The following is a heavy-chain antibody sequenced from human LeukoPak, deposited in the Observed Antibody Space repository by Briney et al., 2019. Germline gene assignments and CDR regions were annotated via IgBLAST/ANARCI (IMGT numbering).Heavy chain of an antibody. CDR2: ISAYNGNT. D-gene: IGHD2-2*01. J-gene: IGHJ4*02. Sequence: ASVKVSCKASGYTFTSYGISWVRQAPGQGLEWMGWISAYNGNTNYAQKLQGRVTMTTDTSTSRAYMELRSLRSDDTAVYYCARCLGYCSSTSCYVGRCFDYWGQGTLVTVSS. V-gene: IGHV1-18*01. CDR1: GYTFTSYG. CDR3: ARCLGYCSSTSCYVGRCFDY.